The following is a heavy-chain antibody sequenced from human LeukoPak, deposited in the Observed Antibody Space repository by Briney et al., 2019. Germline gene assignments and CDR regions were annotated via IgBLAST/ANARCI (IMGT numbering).Heavy chain of an antibody. CDR1: GYTFTNYG. D-gene: IGHD1-1*01. V-gene: IGHV1-18*01. CDR3: AGDRLRGLEYFDY. Sequence: GASVKVSCKASGYTFTNYGISWVRQAPGQGLERMGWISVYSGTTNYAQNLQGRVTMTTDTSASTAYMELSSLRSEDTAVYYCAGDRLRGLEYFDYWGQGTLVTVSS. CDR2: ISVYSGTT. J-gene: IGHJ4*02.